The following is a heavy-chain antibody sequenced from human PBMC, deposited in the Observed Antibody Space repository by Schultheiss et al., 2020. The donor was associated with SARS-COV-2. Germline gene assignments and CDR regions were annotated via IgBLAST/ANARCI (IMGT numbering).Heavy chain of an antibody. V-gene: IGHV4-31*03. CDR3: ARGNLGLLWFGTSVYGMDV. Sequence: SQTLSLTCTVSGGSINSGGYYWSWIRQHPGKGLEWIGEINHSGSTNYNPSLKSRVTMSVDTSKNQFSLKLSSVTAADTAVYYCARGNLGLLWFGTSVYGMDVWGQGTTVTVSS. CDR2: INHSGST. D-gene: IGHD3-10*01. CDR1: GGSINSGGYY. J-gene: IGHJ6*02.